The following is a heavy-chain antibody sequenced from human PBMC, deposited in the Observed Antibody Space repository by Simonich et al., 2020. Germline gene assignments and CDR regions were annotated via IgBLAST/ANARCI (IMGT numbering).Heavy chain of an antibody. CDR1: GFNFSSYA. J-gene: IGHJ3*02. V-gene: IGHV3-23*01. Sequence: GGGLVQPGGSLRLSCAASGFNFSSYAMRWVRQATGKGLEWVSAISGSGGSTDYADSVKGRFTISRDNSKNTLDLQMNSLRAEDTAVYYCAKDLGERITMIVVVIDAFDIWGQGTMVTVSS. D-gene: IGHD3-22*01. CDR3: AKDLGERITMIVVVIDAFDI. CDR2: ISGSGGST.